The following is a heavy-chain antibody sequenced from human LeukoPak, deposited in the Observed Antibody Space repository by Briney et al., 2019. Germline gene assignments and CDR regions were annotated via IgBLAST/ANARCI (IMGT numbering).Heavy chain of an antibody. D-gene: IGHD3-22*01. CDR3: ARGGWNKFDY. V-gene: IGHV4-39*07. J-gene: IGHJ4*02. Sequence: SETLSLTCTVSGGSISSSSYYWGWIRQPPGKGLEWIGSIYYSGSTYYNPSLESRVTISVDTSKNQFSLKLSSVTAADTAVYYCARGGWNKFDYWGQGTLVTVSS. CDR2: IYYSGST. CDR1: GGSISSSSYY.